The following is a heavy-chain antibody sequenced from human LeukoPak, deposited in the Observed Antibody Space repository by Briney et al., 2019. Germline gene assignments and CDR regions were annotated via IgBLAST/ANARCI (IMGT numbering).Heavy chain of an antibody. V-gene: IGHV3-9*01. CDR1: GFTFDDYA. CDR3: AKTYYSDFENAFDL. Sequence: PGRSLRLSCAASGFTFDDYAMHRVRHAPGKGLEWVSGISWNSGSIGYADSVKGRFTISRDNAKNSVYLQMSSLRAEDTALYYCAKTYYSDFENAFDLWGQGTMVTVSS. J-gene: IGHJ3*01. D-gene: IGHD1-26*01. CDR2: ISWNSGSI.